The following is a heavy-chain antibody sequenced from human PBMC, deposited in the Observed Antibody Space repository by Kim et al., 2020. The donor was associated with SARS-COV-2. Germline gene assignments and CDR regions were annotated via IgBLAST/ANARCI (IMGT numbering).Heavy chain of an antibody. CDR1: GFTFSSYE. Sequence: GGSLRLSCAASGFTFSSYEMNWVRQAPGKGLEWVSYISSSGSTIYYADSVKGRFTISRDNAKNSLYLQMNSLRAEDTAVYYCGGGSYYSFDYWGQGTLVTVSS. CDR2: ISSSGSTI. V-gene: IGHV3-48*03. CDR3: GGGSYYSFDY. D-gene: IGHD1-26*01. J-gene: IGHJ4*02.